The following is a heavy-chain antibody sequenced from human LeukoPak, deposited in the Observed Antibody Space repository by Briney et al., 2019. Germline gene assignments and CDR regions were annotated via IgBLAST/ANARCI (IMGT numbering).Heavy chain of an antibody. Sequence: GGSLRLSCAASGFTFSSYAMSWVRQAPGKGLEWVSAISGRGDRTYYADSVKGRFTISRDNSKNTLYLQMNSLRAEDTAVYYCAKDRWNGMDVWGQGTTVTVSS. CDR2: ISGRGDRT. J-gene: IGHJ6*02. V-gene: IGHV3-23*01. CDR3: AKDRWNGMDV. CDR1: GFTFSSYA. D-gene: IGHD2-15*01.